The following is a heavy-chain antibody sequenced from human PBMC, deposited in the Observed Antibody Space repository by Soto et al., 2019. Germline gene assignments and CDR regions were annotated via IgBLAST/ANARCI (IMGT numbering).Heavy chain of an antibody. Sequence: QVQLVESGGGVVQPGGSLRLSCAASGFTFSSYGMHWVRQAPGKGLQWVALVWYDGSNQYYADSVKGRFTISRDNSKNALHRQLNRLGAEDTAVYFCARDRQFWGGADVVFGYKYGMDGWGQGTTVTVSS. CDR1: GFTFSSYG. J-gene: IGHJ6*02. V-gene: IGHV3-33*01. CDR2: VWYDGSNQ. D-gene: IGHD3-3*01. CDR3: ARDRQFWGGADVVFGYKYGMDG.